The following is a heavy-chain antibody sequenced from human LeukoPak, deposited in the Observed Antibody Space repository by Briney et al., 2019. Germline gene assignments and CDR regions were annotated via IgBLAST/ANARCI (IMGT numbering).Heavy chain of an antibody. D-gene: IGHD1-7*01. Sequence: PGGSLRLSCAASGLPFSHSGVHWVRQAPGKGLEWVAFIRYDGSNKYYADSVKGRFTISRDNSKNALYLQMNSLRGEDTAVYYCFGITVTDVPYWGQGTLVTVSS. V-gene: IGHV3-30*02. J-gene: IGHJ4*02. CDR2: IRYDGSNK. CDR3: FGITVTDVPY. CDR1: GLPFSHSG.